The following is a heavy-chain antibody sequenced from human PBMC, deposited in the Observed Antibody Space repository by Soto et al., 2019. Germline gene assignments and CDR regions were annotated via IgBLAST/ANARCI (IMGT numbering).Heavy chain of an antibody. J-gene: IGHJ6*02. CDR2: IYSGGST. CDR3: XXXXXXXXXXXXXXXV. CDR1: GFTVSSNY. V-gene: IGHV3-53*01. Sequence: EVQLVESGGGLIQPGGSLRLSCAASGFTVSSNYMSWVRQAPGKGLEWVSVIYSGGSTYYADSVKGRFTISRDNSKNTXXXXXXXXXXXXXXXXXXXXXXXXXXXXXXXXXVWGQGTTVTVSS.